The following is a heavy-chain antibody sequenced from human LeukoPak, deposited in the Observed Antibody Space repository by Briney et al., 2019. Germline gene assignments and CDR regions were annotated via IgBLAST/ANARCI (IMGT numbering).Heavy chain of an antibody. D-gene: IGHD3-22*01. CDR1: GYTFTSYD. CDR3: AREYYYDSAQAFDI. CDR2: MNPNSGNT. J-gene: IGHJ3*02. Sequence: ASVKVSCKASGYTFTSYDINWVRQATGQGLEWMGWMNPNSGNTGYAQKFQGRVTITRNTSISTAYMELSSLRSEDTAVYYCAREYYYDSAQAFDIWGQGTMVTVSS. V-gene: IGHV1-8*03.